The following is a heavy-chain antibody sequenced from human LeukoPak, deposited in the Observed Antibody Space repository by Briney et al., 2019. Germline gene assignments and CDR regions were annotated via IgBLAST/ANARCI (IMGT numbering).Heavy chain of an antibody. Sequence: ASVKVSCKASGYTFTSYGISWVRQAPGQGLEWMGWISAYNGNTNYAQKLQGRVTMTTDTSTSTAYMELRSLRSDDTAVYYCARERDYYDSSGYSNWFDPGAREPWSPSPQ. J-gene: IGHJ5*02. CDR2: ISAYNGNT. CDR1: GYTFTSYG. CDR3: ARERDYYDSSGYSNWFDP. V-gene: IGHV1-18*01. D-gene: IGHD3-22*01.